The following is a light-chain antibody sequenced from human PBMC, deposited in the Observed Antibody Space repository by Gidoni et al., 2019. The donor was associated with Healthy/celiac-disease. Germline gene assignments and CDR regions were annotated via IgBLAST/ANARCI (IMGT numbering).Light chain of an antibody. J-gene: IGKJ2*01. CDR3: HQYNNWLYT. V-gene: IGKV3-15*01. Sequence: EIVMTQSPATLSVSTGERATLYCRASQSVSSNLAWYQQKPGQAPRLLIYGASTRATGIPARFSGSGSGTEFTLTISSLQSEDFAVYYCHQYNNWLYTFGQGTKLEIK. CDR1: QSVSSN. CDR2: GAS.